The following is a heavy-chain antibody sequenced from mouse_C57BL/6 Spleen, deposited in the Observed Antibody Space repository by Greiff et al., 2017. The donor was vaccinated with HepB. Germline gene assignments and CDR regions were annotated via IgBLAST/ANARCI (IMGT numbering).Heavy chain of an antibody. D-gene: IGHD1-1*01. J-gene: IGHJ3*01. CDR3: ARPVINTVGGFAY. CDR2: IYPSDSET. CDR1: GYTFTSYW. V-gene: IGHV1-61*01. Sequence: VQLQQSGAELVRPGSSVKLSCKASGYTFTSYWMDWVKQRPGQGLEWIGNIYPSDSETHYNQKFKDKATLTVDKSSSTAYMQLSSLTSEDSAVSYCARPVINTVGGFAYWGQGTLVTVSA.